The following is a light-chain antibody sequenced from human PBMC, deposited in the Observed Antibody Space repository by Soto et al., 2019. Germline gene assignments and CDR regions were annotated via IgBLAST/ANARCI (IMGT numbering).Light chain of an antibody. Sequence: DIQMTQSPSSLSASVGDRVTITCRASQSISSYLNWYQQKPGKAPKLLIYAASSLQSGVPSRFSGSGSGTDFTLTISILQPEDFATYYCQKCYSTLTFVPGKKVDI. J-gene: IGKJ3*01. V-gene: IGKV1-39*01. CDR1: QSISSY. CDR3: QKCYSTLT. CDR2: AAS.